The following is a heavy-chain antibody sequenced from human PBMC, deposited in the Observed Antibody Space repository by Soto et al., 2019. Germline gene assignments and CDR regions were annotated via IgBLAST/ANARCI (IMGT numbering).Heavy chain of an antibody. CDR3: ATPNHYPILATPNQYFED. J-gene: IGHJ4*02. D-gene: IGHD3-9*01. Sequence: GGSPILSCAASGFTFSSYVMPLVRPEHGKGLEWVAVISYDGSHKYYADSVKGRFTISRDNSKNTLYLQMKSRRAEDTAVYYCATPNHYPILATPNQYFEDWGQG. V-gene: IGHV3-30*03. CDR1: GFTFSSYV. CDR2: ISYDGSHK.